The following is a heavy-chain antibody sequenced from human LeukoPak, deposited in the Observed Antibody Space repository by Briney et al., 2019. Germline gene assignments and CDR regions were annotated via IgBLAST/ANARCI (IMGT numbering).Heavy chain of an antibody. J-gene: IGHJ4*02. CDR1: GYTFTGYY. D-gene: IGHD3-22*01. Sequence: GASVKVSCKASGYTFTGYYMHWVRQAPGQGLEWMGWINPNSGGTNYAQKFQGRVTMTRDTSISTAYMELSRLRSDDTAVYYCARVGYDSSGDIDYWGQGTLVTVSS. V-gene: IGHV1-2*02. CDR3: ARVGYDSSGDIDY. CDR2: INPNSGGT.